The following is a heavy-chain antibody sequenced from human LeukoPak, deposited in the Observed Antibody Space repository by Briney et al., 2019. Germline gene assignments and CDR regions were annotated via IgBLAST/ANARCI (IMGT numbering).Heavy chain of an antibody. D-gene: IGHD2-21*01. V-gene: IGHV3-15*01. Sequence: GGSLRLSCAGSGFTFSNAWMSRVRQAPGKGLEWVGRIKSKTAGGTTDYTAPVKGRFTISRDDSENTLYLQMNSLKTEDTALYFCTTEVNYWGQGTLVTVSS. CDR1: GFTFSNAW. CDR2: IKSKTAGGTT. J-gene: IGHJ4*02. CDR3: TTEVNY.